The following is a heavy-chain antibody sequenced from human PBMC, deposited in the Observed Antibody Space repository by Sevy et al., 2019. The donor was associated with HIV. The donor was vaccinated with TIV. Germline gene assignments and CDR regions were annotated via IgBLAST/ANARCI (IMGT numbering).Heavy chain of an antibody. CDR2: FSGSGGST. D-gene: IGHD3-3*01. J-gene: IGHJ3*02. CDR1: GFTFSSYA. Sequence: GGSLRLSCAASGFTFSSYAMSWVRQAPGKGLEWVSDFSGSGGSTYYADSVKGRFTISRDNSKNTLYLQMNSLRAEDTAVYYCAKAPEHLRRKNAFDIWGQGTMVTVSS. V-gene: IGHV3-23*01. CDR3: AKAPEHLRRKNAFDI.